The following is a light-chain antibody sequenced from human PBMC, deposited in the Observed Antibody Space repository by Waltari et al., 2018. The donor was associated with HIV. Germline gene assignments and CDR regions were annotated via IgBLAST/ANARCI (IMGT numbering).Light chain of an antibody. CDR1: SGDVGSYNL. V-gene: IGLV2-23*02. J-gene: IGLJ2*01. CDR3: CSYAGSSTLVV. CDR2: EVS. Sequence: QSALTQPASVSGSPGQSITISCTGTSGDVGSYNLVPWYQQHPGKAPKLMIYEVSKRPSGVSNRFSGSKSGNTASLTISGLQAEDEADYYCCSYAGSSTLVVFGGGTKLTVL.